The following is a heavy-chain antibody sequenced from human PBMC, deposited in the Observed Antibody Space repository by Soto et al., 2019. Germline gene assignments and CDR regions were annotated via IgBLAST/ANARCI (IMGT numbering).Heavy chain of an antibody. CDR3: AAAMDGSSYYFDY. D-gene: IGHD5-18*01. CDR2: ISYDGSNK. Sequence: PGGSLRLSCAASGFTFSSYAMHWVRQAPGKGLEWVAVISYDGSNKYYADSVKGRFTISRDNSKNTLYLQMNSLRAEDTAVYYCAAAMDGSSYYFDYWGQGTLVTVSS. J-gene: IGHJ4*02. CDR1: GFTFSSYA. V-gene: IGHV3-30-3*01.